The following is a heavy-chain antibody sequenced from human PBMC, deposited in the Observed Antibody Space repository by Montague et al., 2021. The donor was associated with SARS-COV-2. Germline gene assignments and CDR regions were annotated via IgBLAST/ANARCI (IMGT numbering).Heavy chain of an antibody. CDR1: GGSINNYC. V-gene: IGHV4-59*01. CDR3: ARGGGWKRHFDY. Sequence: SETLSLTCNASGGSINNYCWSWIRQSPGRGLEWIGYIYYTGSTTRNPSLDSRVTISLDTSRDLVSLELRSLTAADTAVYYCARGGGWKRHFDYWGQGTLVAVSS. CDR2: IYYTGST. D-gene: IGHD4-23*01. J-gene: IGHJ4*02.